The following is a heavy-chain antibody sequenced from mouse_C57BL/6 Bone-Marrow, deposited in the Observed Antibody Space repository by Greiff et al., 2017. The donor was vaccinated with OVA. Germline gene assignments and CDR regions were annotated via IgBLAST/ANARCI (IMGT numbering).Heavy chain of an antibody. Sequence: QVQLQQSGPELVKPGASVKISCKASGYTFTDYYINWVKQRPGQGLEWIGWIFPGSGSTYYNEKFKGKATLTVDKSSSTAYMLLSSLTSEDSAVYFCARRIGYYYGSSPAWFAYWGQGTLVTVSA. CDR2: IFPGSGST. J-gene: IGHJ3*01. CDR3: ARRIGYYYGSSPAWFAY. V-gene: IGHV1-75*01. CDR1: GYTFTDYY. D-gene: IGHD1-1*01.